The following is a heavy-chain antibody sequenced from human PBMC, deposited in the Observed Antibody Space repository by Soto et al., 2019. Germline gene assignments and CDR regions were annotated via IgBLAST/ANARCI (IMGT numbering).Heavy chain of an antibody. CDR3: ARGGNPIDH. J-gene: IGHJ4*02. CDR2: ISAYNGNT. CDR1: GYTFTNFG. D-gene: IGHD1-26*01. Sequence: QVQLVQSGAEVKKPGASVKVSCKASGYTFTNFGISWVRQAPGQGLEWMGWISAYNGNTNYAQNFQGRVTMTTETSTSSDYIELRSLRSDDTDVCCCARGGNPIDHWGQGTMVTVSS. V-gene: IGHV1-18*01.